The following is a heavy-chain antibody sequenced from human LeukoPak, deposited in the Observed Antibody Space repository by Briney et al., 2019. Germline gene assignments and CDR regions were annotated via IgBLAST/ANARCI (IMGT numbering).Heavy chain of an antibody. CDR1: GGFINSYY. D-gene: IGHD6-13*01. CDR2: IYYSGST. J-gene: IGHJ3*02. Sequence: SETLSLTCTVSGGFINSYYWSWIRQPPGKGLEWIGYIYYSGSTNYNPSLKSRVTISVDTSKNQFSLKLSSVTAADTAVYYCARDKTLSWYTDAFDIWGQGTMVTVSS. CDR3: ARDKTLSWYTDAFDI. V-gene: IGHV4-59*01.